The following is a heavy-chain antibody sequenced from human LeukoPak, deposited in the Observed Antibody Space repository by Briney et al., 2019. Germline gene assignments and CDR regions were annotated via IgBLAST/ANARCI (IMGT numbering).Heavy chain of an antibody. CDR3: ARDMASSGYYYPLFDY. D-gene: IGHD3-22*01. CDR1: GYTFTGYF. J-gene: IGHJ4*02. Sequence: GASVKVSCKASGYTFTGYFMHWVRQAPGQGLEWIGWINPNIGATKYARKFQGRVTMTRDTSISTAYMELSRLRSDDTAVYYCARDMASSGYYYPLFDYWGQGTLVTVSS. CDR2: INPNIGAT. V-gene: IGHV1-2*02.